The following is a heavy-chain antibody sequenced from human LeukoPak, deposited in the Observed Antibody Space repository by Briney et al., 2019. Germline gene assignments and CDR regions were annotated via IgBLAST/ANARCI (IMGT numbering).Heavy chain of an antibody. Sequence: GESLKTSCKGSGYSFTSDWITWVRQMPGKGLEWMGRIDPSDSYTNYNPSSQGHVTISADKSISTAYLQWSSLKASDTAMYYCARHNSGWSFDYWGQGTLVTVSS. D-gene: IGHD6-19*01. V-gene: IGHV5-10-1*01. CDR1: GYSFTSDW. J-gene: IGHJ4*02. CDR3: ARHNSGWSFDY. CDR2: IDPSDSYT.